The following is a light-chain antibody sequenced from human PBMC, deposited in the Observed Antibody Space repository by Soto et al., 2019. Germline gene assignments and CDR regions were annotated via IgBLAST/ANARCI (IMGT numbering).Light chain of an antibody. CDR2: GAS. Sequence: EIVLTQSPGTLSLSPGERATLSCRASQSVSSSDLAWYQQKPGQAPRLLIYGASSRATGIPDRFSGSGSGTDFTLTISRLAPEDFALYYCQQYGSSPRTFGGGTKVEIK. V-gene: IGKV3-20*01. CDR1: QSVSSSD. CDR3: QQYGSSPRT. J-gene: IGKJ4*01.